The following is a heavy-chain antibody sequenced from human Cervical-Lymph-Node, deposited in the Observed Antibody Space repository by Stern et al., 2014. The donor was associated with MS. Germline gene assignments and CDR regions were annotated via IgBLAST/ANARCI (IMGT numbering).Heavy chain of an antibody. CDR1: GGSFSSYA. D-gene: IGHD3-10*01. Sequence: VQLVESGAEVKKPASAVKVSCKASGGSFSSYAFNWVRQAPGQGIEWMGGILPILGTGNYAQKFQGRVTITADESINTVYVEVSSLRPEDSAVYYCARDQRHLGSGSFAFDIWGQGTMVTVSS. J-gene: IGHJ3*02. V-gene: IGHV1-69*01. CDR3: ARDQRHLGSGSFAFDI. CDR2: ILPILGTG.